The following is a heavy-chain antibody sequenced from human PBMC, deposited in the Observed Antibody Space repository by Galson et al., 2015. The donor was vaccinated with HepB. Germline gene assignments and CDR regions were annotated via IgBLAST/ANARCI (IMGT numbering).Heavy chain of an antibody. CDR2: INPNSGGT. V-gene: IGHV1-2*02. J-gene: IGHJ4*02. CDR1: GYTFTGYC. Sequence: SVKVSCKASGYTFTGYCMHWVRQAPGQGLEWMGWINPNSGGTNYAQKFQGRVTMTRDTSISTAYMELSRLRSDDTAVYYCARALETWYSSSSFGFVFWGQGTLVTVSS. D-gene: IGHD6-6*01. CDR3: ARALETWYSSSSFGFVF.